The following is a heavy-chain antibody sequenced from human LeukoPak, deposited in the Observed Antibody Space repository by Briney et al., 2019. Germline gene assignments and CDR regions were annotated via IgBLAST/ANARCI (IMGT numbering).Heavy chain of an antibody. V-gene: IGHV3-73*01. D-gene: IGHD5-18*01. CDR1: GFTFSGSA. J-gene: IGHJ4*02. CDR3: TRLRGYSLQG. CDR2: IRSKANSYAT. Sequence: PGGSLRLSCAASGFTFSGSAMHWVRQASGKGLEWVGRIRSKANSYATAYAASVKGRFTISRDDSKNTAYLQMNSLKTEDTAVYYCTRLRGYSLQGWGQGTLVTVSS.